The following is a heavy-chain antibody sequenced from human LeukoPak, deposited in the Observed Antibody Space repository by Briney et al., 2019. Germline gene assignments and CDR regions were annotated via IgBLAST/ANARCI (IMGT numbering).Heavy chain of an antibody. Sequence: SETLSLTCTVSGGSISSSSYYWGWIRQPPGKGLEWIGSIYYSGSTYYNPSLKSRVTISVDTSKNQFSLKLSSVTAADTAVYYCAREKYGSGTERWGQGTLVTVSS. V-gene: IGHV4-39*07. D-gene: IGHD3-10*01. J-gene: IGHJ4*02. CDR3: AREKYGSGTER. CDR2: IYYSGST. CDR1: GGSISSSSYY.